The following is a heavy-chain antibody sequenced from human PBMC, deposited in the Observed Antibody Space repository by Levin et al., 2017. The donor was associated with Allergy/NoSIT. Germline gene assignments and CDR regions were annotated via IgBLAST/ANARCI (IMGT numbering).Heavy chain of an antibody. Sequence: QSGGSLRLSCAASGFTFSSYGMHWVRQAPGKGLEWVAVIWYDGSNKYYADSVKGRFTISRDNSKNTLYLQMNSLRAEDTAVYYCAREGGYCSGGSCSTEGFFDYWGQGTLVTVSS. J-gene: IGHJ4*02. CDR1: GFTFSSYG. CDR2: IWYDGSNK. D-gene: IGHD2-15*01. V-gene: IGHV3-33*01. CDR3: AREGGYCSGGSCSTEGFFDY.